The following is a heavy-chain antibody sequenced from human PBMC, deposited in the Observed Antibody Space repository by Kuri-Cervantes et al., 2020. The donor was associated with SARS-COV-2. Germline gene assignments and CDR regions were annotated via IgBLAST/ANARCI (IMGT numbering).Heavy chain of an antibody. D-gene: IGHD1-7*01. J-gene: IGHJ4*02. V-gene: IGHV3-30*04. CDR2: ISYDGSNK. Sequence: GESLKISCAASGFTFSSYAMHWVRQAPGKGLEWVAVISYDGSNKYYADSVKGRFTISRDNSKNTLYLQMNSLRAEDTAVYYCARRHFEGSITGTTRGTFDYWGQGTLVTVSS. CDR3: ARRHFEGSITGTTRGTFDY. CDR1: GFTFSSYA.